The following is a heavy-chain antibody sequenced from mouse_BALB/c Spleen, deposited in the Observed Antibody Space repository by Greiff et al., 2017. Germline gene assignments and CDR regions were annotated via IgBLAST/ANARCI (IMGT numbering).Heavy chain of an antibody. Sequence: EVQGVESGGGLVKLGGSLKLSCAASGFTFSSYYMSWVRQTPEKRLELVAAINSNGGSTYYPDTVKGRFTISRDNAKNTLYLQMSSLKSEDTALYYCARLYYGNYPAWFAYWGQGTLVTVSA. CDR1: GFTFSSYY. J-gene: IGHJ3*01. CDR3: ARLYYGNYPAWFAY. D-gene: IGHD2-1*01. CDR2: INSNGGST. V-gene: IGHV5-6-2*01.